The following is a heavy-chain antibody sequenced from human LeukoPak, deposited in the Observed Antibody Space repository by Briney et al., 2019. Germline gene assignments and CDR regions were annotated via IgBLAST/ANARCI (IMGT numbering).Heavy chain of an antibody. D-gene: IGHD5-18*01. CDR3: ARRGNTAMDFDY. CDR1: GFTFSSYE. CDR2: ISSGGATI. Sequence: GGSLRLSCAASGFTFSSYEMNWVRQAPGKGLEWVSYISSGGATIYYADSVKGRFTISRDNAKNSLYLQMNSLRAEDTAVYYCARRGNTAMDFDYWGQATLVTVSS. V-gene: IGHV3-48*03. J-gene: IGHJ4*02.